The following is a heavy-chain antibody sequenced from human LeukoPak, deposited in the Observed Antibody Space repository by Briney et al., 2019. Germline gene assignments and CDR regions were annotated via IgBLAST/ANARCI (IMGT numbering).Heavy chain of an antibody. Sequence: SETLSLTCAVYGGSFSGYYWSWIRQPPGKGREWIGEINHSGSTNYNPSLKSRVTISVDTSKNQFSLKLSSVTAADTAVYYCARSSRSSGWYFDYWGQGTLVTVSS. D-gene: IGHD6-19*01. CDR2: INHSGST. CDR1: GGSFSGYY. CDR3: ARSSRSSGWYFDY. J-gene: IGHJ4*02. V-gene: IGHV4-34*01.